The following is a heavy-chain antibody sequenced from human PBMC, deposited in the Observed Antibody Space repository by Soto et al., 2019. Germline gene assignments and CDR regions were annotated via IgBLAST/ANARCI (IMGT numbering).Heavy chain of an antibody. CDR1: GGSFSGYY. V-gene: IGHV4-34*01. CDR3: ARGVVAGYGMDV. J-gene: IGHJ6*02. D-gene: IGHD6-19*01. CDR2: INHSGST. Sequence: SETLSLTCAVYGGSFSGYYWSWIRQPPGKGLEWIGEINHSGSTNYNPSLKSRVTISVDTSKNPFSLKLSSVTAADTAVYYCARGVVAGYGMDVWGQGTTVTVSS.